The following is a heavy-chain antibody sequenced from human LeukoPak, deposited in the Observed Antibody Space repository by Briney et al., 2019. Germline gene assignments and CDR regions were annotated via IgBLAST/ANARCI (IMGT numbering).Heavy chain of an antibody. J-gene: IGHJ5*02. CDR2: IYHSGST. CDR1: GGSISSSSYY. V-gene: IGHV4-39*07. D-gene: IGHD6-13*01. Sequence: SETLSLTCTVSGGSISSSSYYWGWIRQPPGKGLEWIGSIYHSGSTYYNPSLKSRVTISVDTSKNQFSLKLSSVTAADTAVYYCARGDSSSWHRANWFDPWGQGTLVTVSS. CDR3: ARGDSSSWHRANWFDP.